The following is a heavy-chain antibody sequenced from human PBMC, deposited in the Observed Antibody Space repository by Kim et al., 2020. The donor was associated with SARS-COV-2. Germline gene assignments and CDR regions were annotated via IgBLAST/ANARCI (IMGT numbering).Heavy chain of an antibody. CDR2: ISSSSSYI. D-gene: IGHD3-3*01. J-gene: IGHJ3*02. Sequence: GGSLRLSCAASGFTFSSYSMNWVRQAPGKGLEWVSSISSSSSYIYYADSVKGRFTISRDNAKNSLYLQMNSLRAEDTAVYYCARDEWLYAFDIWGQGTMVTVSS. V-gene: IGHV3-21*01. CDR1: GFTFSSYS. CDR3: ARDEWLYAFDI.